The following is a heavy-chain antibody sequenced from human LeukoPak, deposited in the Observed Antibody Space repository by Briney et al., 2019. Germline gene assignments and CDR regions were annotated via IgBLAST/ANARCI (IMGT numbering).Heavy chain of an antibody. CDR2: IYSDGTT. D-gene: IGHD3-3*01. V-gene: IGHV3-53*01. CDR1: GFTVSNSY. J-gene: IGHJ2*01. Sequence: GGSLRLSCAASGFTVSNSYMSWVRQAPGKKLEWVSDIYSDGTTFYADSVKGRFTISRDNSKNTLYLQMNSLRAEDTAVYHCARYDFILISYFDLWGRGALVTVSS. CDR3: ARYDFILISYFDL.